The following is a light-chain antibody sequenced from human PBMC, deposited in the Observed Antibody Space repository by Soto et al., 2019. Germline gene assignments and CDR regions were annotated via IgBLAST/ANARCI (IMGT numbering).Light chain of an antibody. CDR3: QSYDSSLSGYV. Sequence: QSVLTQPPSVSGAPGQRVTISCTGSSSNIGAGYDVHWYQQLPGTAPKLLIYGNSNRPSGVPDRFSGSKSGTSASLAITGLQVDDEADYYCQSYDSSLSGYVFGTGTKLTVL. CDR2: GNS. CDR1: SSNIGAGYD. V-gene: IGLV1-40*01. J-gene: IGLJ1*01.